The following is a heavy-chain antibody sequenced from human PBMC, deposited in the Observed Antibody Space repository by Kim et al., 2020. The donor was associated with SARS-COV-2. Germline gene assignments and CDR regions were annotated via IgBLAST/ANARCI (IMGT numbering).Heavy chain of an antibody. CDR1: GYSFTSYW. CDR2: IYPGDSDT. CDR3: ARHIHLQAVAGTPSPGQPSRDYYYCGMDV. V-gene: IGHV5-51*01. Sequence: GESLKISCKGSGYSFTSYWIGWVRQMPGKGLEWMGIIYPGDSDTRYSPSFQGQVTISADKSISTAYLQWSSLKASDTAMYYCARHIHLQAVAGTPSPGQPSRDYYYCGMDVWGQGTTVTVSS. D-gene: IGHD6-19*01. J-gene: IGHJ6*02.